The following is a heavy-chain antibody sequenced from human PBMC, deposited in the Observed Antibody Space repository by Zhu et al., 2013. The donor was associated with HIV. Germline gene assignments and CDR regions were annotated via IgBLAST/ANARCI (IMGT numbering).Heavy chain of an antibody. CDR2: FDPEDGET. Sequence: QVQLVQSGGEVKKPGASVKVSCKVSGYTLTELSMHWVRQAPGKGLEWMGGFDPEDGETIYAQKFQGRVTITADESTSTAYMELSSLRSEDTAVYYCARDHNSGYYSYFDYWGQGTLVTVSS. CDR3: ARDHNSGYYSYFDY. CDR1: GYTLTELS. D-gene: IGHD3-22*01. V-gene: IGHV1-24*01. J-gene: IGHJ4*02.